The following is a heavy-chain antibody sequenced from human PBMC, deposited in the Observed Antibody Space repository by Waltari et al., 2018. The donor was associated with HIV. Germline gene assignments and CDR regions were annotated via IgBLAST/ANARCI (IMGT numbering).Heavy chain of an antibody. CDR3: AKGVSVATRTGFDS. Sequence: VQLLESGGGLVQPGGSLRLSCAASGFSFSDYALGWVRQAPGKGLQGVSTIGGSGQTTYYAESVEGRFTISRDDSQNTLYLQMHSVRGEDTAVYFCAKGVSVATRTGFDSWGQGTMVIVSS. D-gene: IGHD5-12*01. CDR2: IGGSGQTT. V-gene: IGHV3-23*01. CDR1: GFSFSDYA. J-gene: IGHJ4*02.